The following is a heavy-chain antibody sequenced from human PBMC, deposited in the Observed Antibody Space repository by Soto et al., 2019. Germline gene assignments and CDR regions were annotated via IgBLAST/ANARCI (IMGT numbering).Heavy chain of an antibody. J-gene: IGHJ6*02. V-gene: IGHV1-18*04. D-gene: IGHD3-9*01. CDR2: ISAYNGNT. CDR1: GYTFTSYG. CDR3: ARDSRYFDWLFNGMDV. Sequence: ASVKVSCKASGYTFTSYGISWVRQAPGQGLEWMGWISAYNGNTNYAQKLQGRVTMTTDTSTSTAYMELRSLRSDDTAVYYCARDSRYFDWLFNGMDVWGQGTKVTVSS.